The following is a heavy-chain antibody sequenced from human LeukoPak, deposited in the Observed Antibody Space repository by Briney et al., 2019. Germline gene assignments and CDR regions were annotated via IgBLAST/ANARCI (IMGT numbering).Heavy chain of an antibody. Sequence: GGSLRLSCAASGFSFNTYAMSWVRQAPGKGLEWVSAIIDSGGSTYYADSVKGQFTISRDNSKNTLYLQMNTLRAEDTAVYYCAKILFGDYADMDVWGQGTTVTVSS. D-gene: IGHD3-10*01. J-gene: IGHJ6*02. CDR3: AKILFGDYADMDV. CDR2: IIDSGGST. V-gene: IGHV3-23*01. CDR1: GFSFNTYA.